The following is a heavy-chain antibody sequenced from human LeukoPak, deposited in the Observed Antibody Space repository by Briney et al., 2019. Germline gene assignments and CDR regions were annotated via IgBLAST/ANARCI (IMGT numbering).Heavy chain of an antibody. CDR2: IYSGGST. CDR3: AKDSRYCSGGSCFKN. D-gene: IGHD2-15*01. J-gene: IGHJ4*02. Sequence: GGSLRLSCAASGFTVSSNYMSWVRQAPGKGLEWVSVIYSGGSTYYADSVKGRFTISRDNSKNTLYLQMNSLRAEDTAVYYCAKDSRYCSGGSCFKNWGQGTLVTVSS. V-gene: IGHV3-53*01. CDR1: GFTVSSNY.